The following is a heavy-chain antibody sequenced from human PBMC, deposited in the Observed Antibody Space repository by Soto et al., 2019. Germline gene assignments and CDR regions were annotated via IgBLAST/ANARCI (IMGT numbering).Heavy chain of an antibody. Sequence: QVQLQESGPGLVKPSEILSLTCTVSGGSISRNYWSWIRQSPGKGLEWIGYIYYTGRTNYNPSLKSRVTISVDTSKNQFSLKLSSVTAADTAVYYCVKGGSSKFDPWGQGTLVTVSS. CDR3: VKGGSSKFDP. D-gene: IGHD1-26*01. CDR2: IYYTGRT. J-gene: IGHJ5*02. CDR1: GGSISRNY. V-gene: IGHV4-59*01.